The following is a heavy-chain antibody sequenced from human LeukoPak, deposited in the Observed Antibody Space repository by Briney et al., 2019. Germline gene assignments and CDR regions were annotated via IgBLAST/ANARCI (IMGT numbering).Heavy chain of an antibody. J-gene: IGHJ4*02. CDR3: AKCPRITIFGVASSLDY. D-gene: IGHD3-3*01. V-gene: IGHV3-23*01. CDR2: ISGSGGST. Sequence: GGSLRLSCAASGFTFSSYAMSWVRQAPGKGLEWVSAISGSGGSTYYADSVKGRFTISRDNSKNTLYLQMNSLRAEDTAVYYCAKCPRITIFGVASSLDYWGQGTLVTVSS. CDR1: GFTFSSYA.